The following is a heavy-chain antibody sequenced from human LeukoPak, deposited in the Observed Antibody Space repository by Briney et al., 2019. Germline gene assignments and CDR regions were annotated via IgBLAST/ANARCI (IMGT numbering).Heavy chain of an antibody. CDR3: ARDCIAAAGTSSFSDYYYYMDV. Sequence: GGSPRLSCAASGFTLRSYWMSWVRQAPGKGLEWVANIKQDGSEKYYVDSVKSRFTISRDNAKNSLYLQMNSLRAEDTAVYYCARDCIAAAGTSSFSDYYYYMDVWGKGTTVTVSS. J-gene: IGHJ6*03. V-gene: IGHV3-7*01. CDR1: GFTLRSYW. D-gene: IGHD6-13*01. CDR2: IKQDGSEK.